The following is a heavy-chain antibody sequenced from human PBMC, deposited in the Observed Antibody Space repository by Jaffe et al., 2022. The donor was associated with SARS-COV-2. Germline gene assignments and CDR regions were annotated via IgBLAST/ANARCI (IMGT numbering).Heavy chain of an antibody. Sequence: QLQLQESGPGLVKPSETLSLTCTVSGGSISSSSYYWGWIRQPPGKGLEWIGSIYYSGSTYYNPSLKSRVTISVDTSKNQFSLKLSSVTAADTAVFYCARLRGREYFDYWGQGTLVTVSS. CDR1: GGSISSSSYY. CDR3: ARLRGREYFDY. J-gene: IGHJ4*02. V-gene: IGHV4-39*01. D-gene: IGHD1-26*01. CDR2: IYYSGST.